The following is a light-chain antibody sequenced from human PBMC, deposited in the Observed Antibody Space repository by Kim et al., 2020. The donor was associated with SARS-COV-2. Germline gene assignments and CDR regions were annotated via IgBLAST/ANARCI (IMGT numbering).Light chain of an antibody. J-gene: IGKJ4*01. CDR3: QHYNSAPLT. V-gene: IGKV1-27*01. Sequence: DIQMTQSPSSLSASVGDRVTITCRASQGISNYLVWYQQKPGKVPKLLIYAASTLQSGVPSRFSGSGSGTDFTLTINSLQPEDVATYYCQHYNSAPLTFGGGTKVDIK. CDR2: AAS. CDR1: QGISNY.